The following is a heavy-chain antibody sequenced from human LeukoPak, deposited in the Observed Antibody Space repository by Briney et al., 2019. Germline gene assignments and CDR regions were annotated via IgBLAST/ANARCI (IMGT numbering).Heavy chain of an antibody. D-gene: IGHD6-25*01. CDR1: GSAFSNYG. Sequence: GGSLRLSCAASGSAFSNYGMHWVRQAPGKGLEWVAFIRSDGSDKYNVDSVKGRFTISRDNSKNTQYLQMNSLRVEDTAVYYCARDRSSDWPLYYGMDVWGQGTTVTVSS. J-gene: IGHJ6*02. CDR2: IRSDGSDK. V-gene: IGHV3-30*02. CDR3: ARDRSSDWPLYYGMDV.